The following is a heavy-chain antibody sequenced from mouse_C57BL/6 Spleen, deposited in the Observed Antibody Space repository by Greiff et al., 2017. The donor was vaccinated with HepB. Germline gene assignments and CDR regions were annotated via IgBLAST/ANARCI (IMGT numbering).Heavy chain of an antibody. D-gene: IGHD2-5*01. J-gene: IGHJ4*01. CDR2: IDPSDSYT. CDR3: ARPYYSNSYAMDY. V-gene: IGHV1-69*01. CDR1: GYTFTSYW. Sequence: VQLQQPGAELVMPGASVKLSCKASGYTFTSYWMHWVKQRPGQGLEWIGEIDPSDSYTNYNQKFKGKSTLTVDKSSSTAYMQLSSLTSEDSAVYYCARPYYSNSYAMDYWGQGTSVTVSS.